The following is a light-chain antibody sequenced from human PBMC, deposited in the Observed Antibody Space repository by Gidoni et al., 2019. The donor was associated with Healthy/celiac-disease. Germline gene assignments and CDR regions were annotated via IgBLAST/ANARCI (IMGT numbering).Light chain of an antibody. Sequence: EIVLTHSPGTLSLSPGERATLSCRASQSGSSSYLAWYQQKPGQAPRLLIYGASSRATGIPDRFSGSGSGTDFTLTISRLEPEDFAVYYCQQYGSSPFGGGTKVEIK. CDR1: QSGSSSY. CDR2: GAS. V-gene: IGKV3-20*01. J-gene: IGKJ4*02. CDR3: QQYGSSP.